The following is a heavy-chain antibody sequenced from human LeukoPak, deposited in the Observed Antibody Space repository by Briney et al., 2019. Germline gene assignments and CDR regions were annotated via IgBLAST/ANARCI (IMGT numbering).Heavy chain of an antibody. Sequence: SETLSLTCSVSGGSLSSHYWSWIRQPPGKGLELIGHIHDTGSTFYNPSLRGRVTISLDTSNNQFSSKLTSMTAADTAVYYCARFSSGCSTSSYYLTYWGQGTLVTVS. J-gene: IGHJ4*02. CDR2: IHDTGST. V-gene: IGHV4-59*11. D-gene: IGHD2-2*01. CDR3: ARFSSGCSTSSYYLTY. CDR1: GGSLSSHY.